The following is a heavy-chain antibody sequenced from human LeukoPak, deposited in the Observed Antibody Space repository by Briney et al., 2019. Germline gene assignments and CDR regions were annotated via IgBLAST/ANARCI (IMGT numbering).Heavy chain of an antibody. V-gene: IGHV5-51*01. CDR3: ARSRRNHGDYKMVDSFDI. CDR1: GYSFTNYW. Sequence: GESLKISCKGSGYSFTNYWIGWVRQMPGKGLEWMGVIYPRDSDTRYSPSFQGQVTISADKSITTAYLQWSSLKASDTAMYYCARSRRNHGDYKMVDSFDIWGQGTMVTVSS. CDR2: IYPRDSDT. D-gene: IGHD4-17*01. J-gene: IGHJ3*02.